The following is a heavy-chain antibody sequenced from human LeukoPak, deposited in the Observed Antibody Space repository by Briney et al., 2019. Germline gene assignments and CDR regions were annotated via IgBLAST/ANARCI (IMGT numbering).Heavy chain of an antibody. V-gene: IGHV3-53*01. J-gene: IGHJ4*02. Sequence: PGGSLRLSCAASGFTVSSNYMSWVRQAPGKGLEWVSVIYSGGSTYYADSVKGRFTISRDNSKNTLYLQMNSLRAEDTAVYYCARVKGHYYDSSGYLDYWGQGTLVTVSS. CDR3: ARVKGHYYDSSGYLDY. CDR1: GFTVSSNY. D-gene: IGHD3-22*01. CDR2: IYSGGST.